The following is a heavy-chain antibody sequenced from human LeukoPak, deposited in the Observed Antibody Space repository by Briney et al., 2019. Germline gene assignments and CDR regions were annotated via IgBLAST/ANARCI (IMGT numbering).Heavy chain of an antibody. V-gene: IGHV1-2*02. J-gene: IGHJ6*03. CDR2: INANSGGT. CDR1: GYTCTGYY. Sequence: GASVNLSCKASGYTCTGYYMHWDRQAPGQGPEARGWINANSGGTIYAQKFQGRVTMTWDTSIRTAYMELSRLRSDDTAVYYCARGLLEYYYDSSGYLYYMDVWGKGTTVTVYS. D-gene: IGHD3-22*01. CDR3: ARGLLEYYYDSSGYLYYMDV.